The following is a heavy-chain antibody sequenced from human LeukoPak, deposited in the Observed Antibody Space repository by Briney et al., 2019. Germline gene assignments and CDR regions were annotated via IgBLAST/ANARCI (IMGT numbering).Heavy chain of an antibody. CDR1: GGSISSGDYY. V-gene: IGHV4-30-4*01. J-gene: IGHJ5*02. Sequence: PSETLSLTCTVSGGSISSGDYYWRWIRQPPGKGLEWIAYMYYSGSTYYNPSLKSRFTMSADTSKNPLSLKLSSVTAADTAVHFCARPDPYDSRVDPWGQGILVTVSS. D-gene: IGHD3-22*01. CDR3: ARPDPYDSRVDP. CDR2: MYYSGST.